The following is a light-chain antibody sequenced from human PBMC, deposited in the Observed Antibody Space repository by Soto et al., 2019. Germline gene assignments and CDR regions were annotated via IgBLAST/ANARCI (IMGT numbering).Light chain of an antibody. CDR2: GAS. V-gene: IGKV3-15*01. CDR1: QSISHN. J-gene: IGKJ2*01. CDR3: QQYNNWPPMYT. Sequence: EMVMTQSPVTLSVSPGGRATLSCRASQSISHNLAWYQQKPGQAPRLLIYGASVRATGVPSRFNGSGSGTEFTLTISSLQSEDFALYFCQQYNNWPPMYTFGQGTRLDI.